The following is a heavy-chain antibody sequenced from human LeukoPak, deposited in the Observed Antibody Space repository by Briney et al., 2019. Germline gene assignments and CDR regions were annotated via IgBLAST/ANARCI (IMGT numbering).Heavy chain of an antibody. CDR2: IIPIFGTG. J-gene: IGHJ6*02. D-gene: IGHD5-24*01. V-gene: IGHV1-69*13. CDR3: ARVALGRRWLQTSYYYGMDV. Sequence: GASVKVSCKASGGTFGSYAISWVRQAPGQGHEWMGGIIPIFGTGNYAQKFQGRVTITADESTSTAYMELSSLRSEDTAVYYCARVALGRRWLQTSYYYGMDVWGQGTTVTVSS. CDR1: GGTFGSYA.